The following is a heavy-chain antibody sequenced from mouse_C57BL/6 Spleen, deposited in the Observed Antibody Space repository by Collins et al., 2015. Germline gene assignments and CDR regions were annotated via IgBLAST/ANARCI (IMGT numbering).Heavy chain of an antibody. V-gene: IGHV1-9*01. Sequence: QVQLQQSGAELMKPGASVKLSCKATGYTFTGYWIEWVKQRPGHGLEWIGEILPGNGSTNYNEKFKGKATFIADTSSNTAYMQLSSLTTEDSAIYYCASLYSNYGGFFAYWGQGTLVTVSA. J-gene: IGHJ3*01. CDR3: ASLYSNYGGFFAY. CDR2: ILPGNGST. D-gene: IGHD2-5*01. CDR1: GYTFTGYW.